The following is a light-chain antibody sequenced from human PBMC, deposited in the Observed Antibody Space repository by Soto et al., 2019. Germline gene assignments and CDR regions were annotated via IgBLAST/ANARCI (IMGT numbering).Light chain of an antibody. Sequence: EIFLAQAPCSASLAPRGRATLPCRASQRVSNQLAWYQQKPGQAPRLLIYDASNRATGIPARFRGRGSGTDFTLTISRLEPEDFAVYYCQQRSNWLITFGQGTRLENK. CDR3: QQRSNWLIT. V-gene: IGKV3-11*01. CDR1: QRVSNQ. J-gene: IGKJ5*01. CDR2: DAS.